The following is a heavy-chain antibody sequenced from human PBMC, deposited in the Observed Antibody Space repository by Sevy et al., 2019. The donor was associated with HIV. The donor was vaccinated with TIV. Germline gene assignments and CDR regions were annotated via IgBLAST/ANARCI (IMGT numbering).Heavy chain of an antibody. J-gene: IGHJ4*02. D-gene: IGHD3-16*01. CDR3: ARGSITFFDD. V-gene: IGHV4-39*01. CDR1: GGPISTCTNF. CDR2: IYCGGST. Sequence: SETLSLTCIVSGGPISTCTNFWGWIRQPPGKGLGWIGSIYCGGSTYYNPSPKSRVAISVDTSKNQSSLKVTTGSAADTAVYYCARGSITFFDDWGQGALVTVSS.